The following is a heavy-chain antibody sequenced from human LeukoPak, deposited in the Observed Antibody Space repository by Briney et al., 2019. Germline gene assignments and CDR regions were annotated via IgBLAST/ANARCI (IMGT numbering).Heavy chain of an antibody. CDR1: GYTFTSYD. J-gene: IGHJ3*02. D-gene: IGHD6-13*01. CDR3: AQPTGGIAAAGEDAFDI. V-gene: IGHV1-8*01. CDR2: MNPNSGNT. Sequence: ASVKVSCKASGYTFTSYDMNWVRQATGQGLEWMGWMNPNSGNTGYAQKFQGRVTMTRNTSISTAYMELSSLRSEDTAVYYCAQPTGGIAAAGEDAFDIWGQGTMVTVSS.